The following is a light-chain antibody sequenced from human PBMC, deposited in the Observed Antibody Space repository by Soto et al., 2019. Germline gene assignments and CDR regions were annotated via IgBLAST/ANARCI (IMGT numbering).Light chain of an antibody. CDR2: EVS. Sequence: QSVLTQPASVSGSPGQSITISCTGTSSDVGGYNYVSWYRLHPGKAPKLMIYEVSNRPSGVSNRFSGSKSGNTASLTISGLQAEDEADYFCSSYTGDTTPYVFGSGTQLTVL. J-gene: IGLJ7*01. CDR1: SSDVGGYNY. CDR3: SSYTGDTTPYV. V-gene: IGLV2-14*01.